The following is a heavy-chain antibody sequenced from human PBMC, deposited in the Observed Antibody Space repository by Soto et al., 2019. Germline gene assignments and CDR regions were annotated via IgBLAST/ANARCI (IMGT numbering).Heavy chain of an antibody. V-gene: IGHV3-48*01. J-gene: IGHJ3*02. Sequence: GESLRLSCAASGFTFSSYSMNWVRQAPGKGLEWVSYISSSSSTIYYADSVKGRFTISRDNAKNSLYLQMNSLRAEDTAVYYCARDGYDFWSGYPHDALDIWGQGTMVTVSS. CDR3: ARDGYDFWSGYPHDALDI. CDR2: ISSSSSTI. D-gene: IGHD3-3*01. CDR1: GFTFSSYS.